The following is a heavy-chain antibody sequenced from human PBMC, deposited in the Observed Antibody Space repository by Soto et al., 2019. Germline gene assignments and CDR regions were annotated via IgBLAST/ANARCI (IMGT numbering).Heavy chain of an antibody. D-gene: IGHD6-19*01. CDR1: GFTFSNYA. V-gene: IGHV3-23*01. CDR2: ISGSGGGA. J-gene: IGHJ3*01. CDR3: VREGSGWYSRGSFDF. Sequence: EVQLLESGGGLVRPGGSLRLSCAVSGFTFSNYAMNWVRQAPGKGLEWVSVISGSGGGAYYADSVQGRFTISRDNSKNPLYLQRNSLRAEDTAIYYCVREGSGWYSRGSFDFWGRGTMVTVSS.